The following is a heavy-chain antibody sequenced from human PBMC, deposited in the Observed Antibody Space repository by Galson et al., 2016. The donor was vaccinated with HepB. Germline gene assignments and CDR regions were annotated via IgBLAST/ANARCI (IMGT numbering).Heavy chain of an antibody. J-gene: IGHJ3*02. Sequence: SETLSLTCAVSGDSISSSNWWSWVRQPPGKGLEWIGEIYHTGSTNYSPSLKSRVTISVDNSKNQFSLQLTSVTAADTAVYYCARLGGWLAPSLNAFDIWGQGTMVTVSS. D-gene: IGHD3-22*01. CDR3: ARLGGWLAPSLNAFDI. CDR1: GDSISSSNW. V-gene: IGHV4-4*02. CDR2: IYHTGST.